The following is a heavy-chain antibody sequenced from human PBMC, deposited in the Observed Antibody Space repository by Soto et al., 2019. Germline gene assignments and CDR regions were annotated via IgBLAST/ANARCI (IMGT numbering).Heavy chain of an antibody. CDR2: INHNSGGT. CDR3: ARDGDSSSPFDI. J-gene: IGHJ3*02. D-gene: IGHD6-6*01. V-gene: IGHV1-2*02. Sequence: QVQLVQSGAEVKKPGASVKVSCKASGYTFTGNYMHWVRQAPGQGLEWMGWINHNSGGTNYAQKFQGRVTVTRDTSISTAYMELSRLRSDDTAVYYCARDGDSSSPFDIWGQWTMVTVSS. CDR1: GYTFTGNY.